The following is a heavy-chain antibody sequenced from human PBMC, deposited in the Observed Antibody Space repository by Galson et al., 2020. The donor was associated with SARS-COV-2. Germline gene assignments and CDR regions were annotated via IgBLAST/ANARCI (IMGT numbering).Heavy chain of an antibody. V-gene: IGHV3-21*01. CDR3: ASGGYTTGWGAFDI. CDR1: GFSFSTNS. D-gene: IGHD2-8*02. CDR2: IITRSNYI. Sequence: GGSLRLSCAPSGFSFSTNSVNWFRQAPGKGLEWVSYIITRSNYISYADSVKGRFTISRDNAKNSLLLQMNSLRVEDTAVYYCASGGYTTGWGAFDIWGQGTKVTVSS. J-gene: IGHJ3*02.